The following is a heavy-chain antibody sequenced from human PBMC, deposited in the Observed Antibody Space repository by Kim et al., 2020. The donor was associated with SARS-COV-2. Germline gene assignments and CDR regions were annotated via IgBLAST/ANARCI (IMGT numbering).Heavy chain of an antibody. J-gene: IGHJ6*02. CDR1: GYTFTSYY. Sequence: ASAKVSCKTSGYTFTSYYMHWVRQAPGQGLEWMGIINPSGGSTSYAQKFQGRVTMTRDTSTSTVYMELSSLRSEDTAVYYCARDLTVTTQYYYYYYGVDVWGQGTTVTVSS. V-gene: IGHV1-46*03. CDR3: ARDLTVTTQYYYYYYGVDV. D-gene: IGHD4-17*01. CDR2: INPSGGST.